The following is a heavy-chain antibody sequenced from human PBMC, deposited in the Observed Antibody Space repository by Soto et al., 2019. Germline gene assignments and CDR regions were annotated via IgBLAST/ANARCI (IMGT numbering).Heavy chain of an antibody. CDR2: ISGSGDIT. J-gene: IGHJ3*02. D-gene: IGHD1-26*01. CDR3: AKGWDTSIAYAFDI. CDR1: GFTFSTSS. V-gene: IGHV3-23*01. Sequence: EVQVLESGGDLVQPGGSLRLTCSVSGFTFSTSSMNWVRQAPGKALEWVSSISGSGDITYYADSVKGRFTTSRDNSKSTVYLQMNSLRVEDTAVYHCAKGWDTSIAYAFDIWGQGTMVTVSS.